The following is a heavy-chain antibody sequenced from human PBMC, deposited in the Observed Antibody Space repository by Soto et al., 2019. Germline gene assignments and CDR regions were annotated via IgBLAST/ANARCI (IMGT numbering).Heavy chain of an antibody. CDR1: GFTFSSYA. J-gene: IGHJ4*02. V-gene: IGHV3-23*01. D-gene: IGHD6-13*01. Sequence: GGSLRLSCAASGFTFSSYAMSWVRQAPGKGLEWVSAISGSGGSTYYADSGKGRFTISRDNSKNTLYLQMNSLRAEDTAVYYCAKTPPSSWYGEVDYWGQGTLVTVSS. CDR2: ISGSGGST. CDR3: AKTPPSSWYGEVDY.